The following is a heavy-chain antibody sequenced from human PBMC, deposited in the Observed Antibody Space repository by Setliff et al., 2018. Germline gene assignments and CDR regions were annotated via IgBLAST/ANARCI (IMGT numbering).Heavy chain of an antibody. D-gene: IGHD1-1*01. V-gene: IGHV7-4-1*02. CDR2: INTNTGSP. CDR1: GYTFTTYT. J-gene: IGHJ4*02. CDR3: ARSPGTDDLY. Sequence: ASVKVSCKASGYTFTTYTMNWVRQAPGQGLEWMGWINTNTGSPTYAPGFTGRFVFPLDTSVNTAHLQISSLTAEDTAVYYCARSPGTDDLYWGQGTLVTVSS.